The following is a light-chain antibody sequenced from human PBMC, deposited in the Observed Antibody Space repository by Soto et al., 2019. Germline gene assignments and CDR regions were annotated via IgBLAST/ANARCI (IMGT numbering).Light chain of an antibody. CDR1: SSDVGSYNL. J-gene: IGLJ2*01. Sequence: QSALTQPASVPGSPGQSITISCTGTSSDVGSYNLVSWYQQHPGKAPKLMIYEGSKRPSGVSNRFSGSKSGNTASLTISGLQAEDEADYYCCSYAGSSTFGVLFGGGTKLTVL. V-gene: IGLV2-23*03. CDR2: EGS. CDR3: CSYAGSSTFGVL.